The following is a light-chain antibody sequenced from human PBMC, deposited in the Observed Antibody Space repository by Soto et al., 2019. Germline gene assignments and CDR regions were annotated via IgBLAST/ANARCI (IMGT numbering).Light chain of an antibody. CDR1: SSDVGGYNY. CDR2: EVS. J-gene: IGLJ2*01. CDR3: SSYAGSNNLV. V-gene: IGLV2-8*01. Sequence: QSVLTQPPSASGSPGQSVTISCTGTSSDVGGYNYVSWYQQHPGKAPKLMIYEVSKRPSGVPDRFSGSKSGTTASLTVSGLQAEDDADYYCSSYAGSNNLVFGGGTKLTVL.